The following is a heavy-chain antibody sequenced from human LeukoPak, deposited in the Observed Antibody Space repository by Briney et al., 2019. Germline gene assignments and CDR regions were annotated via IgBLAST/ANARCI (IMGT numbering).Heavy chain of an antibody. CDR2: MNTNTGNR. J-gene: IGHJ4*02. D-gene: IGHD3-10*01. Sequence: ASVKVSCKASGYTFTSYDINWVRQATGQGLEWMGWMNTNTGNRGYAQKLQGRVTMTRDTSISTAYMELSSLTSEDTAVYYCARRRPPGERFAIDYWGQGTLVTVSS. CDR1: GYTFTSYD. V-gene: IGHV1-8*02. CDR3: ARRRPPGERFAIDY.